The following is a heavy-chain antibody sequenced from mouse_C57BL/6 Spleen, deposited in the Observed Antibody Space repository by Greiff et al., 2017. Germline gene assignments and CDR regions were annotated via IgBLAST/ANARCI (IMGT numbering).Heavy chain of an antibody. CDR1: GYTFTSYW. Sequence: VKLQQPGAELVMPGASVKLSCKASGYTFTSYWMHWVKQRPGQGLEWIGEIDPSDSYTNYNQKFKGKSTLTVDKSSSTAYMQLSSLTSEDSAVYYCARSLYDGYGDFDYWGQGTTLTVSS. D-gene: IGHD2-3*01. CDR3: ARSLYDGYGDFDY. J-gene: IGHJ2*01. CDR2: IDPSDSYT. V-gene: IGHV1-69*01.